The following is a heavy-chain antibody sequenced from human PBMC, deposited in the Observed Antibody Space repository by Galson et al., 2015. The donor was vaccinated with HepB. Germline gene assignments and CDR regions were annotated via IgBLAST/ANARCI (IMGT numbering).Heavy chain of an antibody. CDR3: AKSLIVSVVTSGAFDI. J-gene: IGHJ3*02. V-gene: IGHV3-23*01. Sequence: SLRLSCAASGFTFSSYAMSWVRQAPGEGLEGVSAISGSGGSTYYADSVKGRFTISRDNSKNTLYLQMNSLRAEDTAVYYCAKSLIVSVVTSGAFDIWGQGTMVTVSS. CDR2: ISGSGGST. D-gene: IGHD4-23*01. CDR1: GFTFSSYA.